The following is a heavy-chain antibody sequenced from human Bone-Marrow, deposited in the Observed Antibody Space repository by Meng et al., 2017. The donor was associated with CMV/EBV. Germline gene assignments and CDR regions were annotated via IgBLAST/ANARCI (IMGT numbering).Heavy chain of an antibody. CDR2: INHSGST. D-gene: IGHD3-9*01. CDR3: ARLNDILTGYCDY. V-gene: IGHV4-34*01. CDR1: GGSFSGYY. Sequence: GSLRLSCAVYGGSFSGYYWSWIRQPPGKGLEWIGEINHSGSTNYNPSLKSRVTISVDTSKNQFSLKRSSVTAADTAVYYCARLNDILTGYCDYWGQGTLVTVSS. J-gene: IGHJ4*02.